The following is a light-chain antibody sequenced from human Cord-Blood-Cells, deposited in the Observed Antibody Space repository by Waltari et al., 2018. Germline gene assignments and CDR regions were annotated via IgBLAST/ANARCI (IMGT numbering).Light chain of an antibody. CDR2: EGS. J-gene: IGLJ2*01. CDR1: STDVGRYNL. Sequence: QSALTQPASVSGSPGQSITIPCTGTSTDVGRYNLFSWYQQHPGKAPKLMIYEGSKRPSGVSNRFSGSKSGNTASLTISGLQAEDEADYYCCSYAGSSTLVFGGGTKLTVL. V-gene: IGLV2-23*01. CDR3: CSYAGSSTLV.